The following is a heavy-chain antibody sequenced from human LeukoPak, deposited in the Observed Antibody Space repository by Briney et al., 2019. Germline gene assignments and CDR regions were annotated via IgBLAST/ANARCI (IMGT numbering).Heavy chain of an antibody. J-gene: IGHJ6*03. CDR1: GFTFSSYS. D-gene: IGHD1-26*01. CDR2: ISSSSSYI. CDR3: AREGLSGSYSLWYYYMDV. Sequence: GGSLRLSCAASGFTFSSYSMNWVRQAPGKGLEWVSSISSSSSYIYYADSVKGRFTISRGNAKNSLYLQMNSLRAEDTAVYYCAREGLSGSYSLWYYYMDVWGKGTTVTVSS. V-gene: IGHV3-21*01.